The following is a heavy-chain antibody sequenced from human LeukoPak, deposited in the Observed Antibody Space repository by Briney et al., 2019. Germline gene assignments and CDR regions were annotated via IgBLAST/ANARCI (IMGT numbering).Heavy chain of an antibody. CDR2: ISGGSGPI. Sequence: GGSLRLFCAASGFTFTSYSMNWVRQAPGKGLEGVSYISGGSGPIYYADSVKGRFTISRDNAKNSLYLQMNSLRAEDTAVYYCARRSGGAGDYWGQGTLVTVSS. CDR1: GFTFTSYS. CDR3: ARRSGGAGDY. J-gene: IGHJ4*02. V-gene: IGHV3-48*01. D-gene: IGHD5-12*01.